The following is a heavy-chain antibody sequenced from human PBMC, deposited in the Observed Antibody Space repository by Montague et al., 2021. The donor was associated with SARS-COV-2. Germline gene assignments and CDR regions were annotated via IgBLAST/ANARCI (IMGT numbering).Heavy chain of an antibody. D-gene: IGHD2-15*01. CDR3: ARKGSSGGSCYSEWDPYYYYGMDV. J-gene: IGHJ6*02. V-gene: IGHV4-4*02. Sequence: SETLSLTCVVSGGSISTDNWWTWVRLPPGKGLEWVGEVYHTGSTKYKPSLKSRVSMSVDKSWNQFSLRLTSVTAADTAIYYCARKGSSGGSCYSEWDPYYYYGMDVWGQGTTVTVSS. CDR1: GGSISTDNW. CDR2: VYHTGST.